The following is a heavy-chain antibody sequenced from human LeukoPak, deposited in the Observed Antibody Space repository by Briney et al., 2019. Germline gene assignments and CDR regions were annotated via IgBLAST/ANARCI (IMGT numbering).Heavy chain of an antibody. CDR3: ARDADLLLWFGELLYY. Sequence: ASVKVSCKASGYTFTGYYMHWVRQAPGQGLEWMGWINPNSGGTNYAQKFQGRVTMTRDTSISTAYMELSRLRSDDTAVYYCARDADLLLWFGELLYYWGQGTLVTVSS. J-gene: IGHJ4*02. D-gene: IGHD3-10*01. CDR1: GYTFTGYY. CDR2: INPNSGGT. V-gene: IGHV1-2*02.